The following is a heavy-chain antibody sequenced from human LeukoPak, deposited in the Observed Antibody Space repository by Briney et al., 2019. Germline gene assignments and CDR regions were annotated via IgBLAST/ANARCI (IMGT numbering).Heavy chain of an antibody. J-gene: IGHJ5*02. V-gene: IGHV4-59*08. CDR3: AKHKYSGYYNWFDP. CDR1: GGSISSYY. Sequence: PSETLSLTCTVSGGSISSYYWSWVRQPPGKGLEWMGYIYYSGSTNYTPSLNTPVTISVDPSTNQFSLKLTSVPAADTSVYYCAKHKYSGYYNWFDPSGQGTLVTVSS. D-gene: IGHD5-12*01. CDR2: IYYSGST.